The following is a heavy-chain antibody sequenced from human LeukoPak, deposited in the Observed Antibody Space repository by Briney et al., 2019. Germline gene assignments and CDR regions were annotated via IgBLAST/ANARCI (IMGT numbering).Heavy chain of an antibody. J-gene: IGHJ4*02. Sequence: GASVKVSCKASGGTFSSYAISWVRQAPGQGLEWMGWISAYNGNTNYAQKLQGRVTMTTDTSTSTAYMELRSLRSDDTAVYYCARGVAYVWGSYRHPFDYWGQGTLVTVSS. CDR2: ISAYNGNT. CDR1: GGTFSSYA. V-gene: IGHV1-18*01. D-gene: IGHD3-16*02. CDR3: ARGVAYVWGSYRHPFDY.